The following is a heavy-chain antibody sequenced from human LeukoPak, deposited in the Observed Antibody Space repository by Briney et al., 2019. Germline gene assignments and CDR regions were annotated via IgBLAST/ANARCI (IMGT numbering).Heavy chain of an antibody. CDR3: AKGPYYYDSSGSQHWFDP. J-gene: IGHJ5*02. CDR1: GFTFDDYA. CDR2: ISWNSGSI. V-gene: IGHV3-9*01. Sequence: GGSLRLSCAASGFTFDDYAMHWVRRAPGKGLEWVSGISWNSGSIGYADSVKGRFTISRDNAKNSLYLQMNSLRAEDTALYYCAKGPYYYDSSGSQHWFDPWGQGTLVTVSS. D-gene: IGHD3-22*01.